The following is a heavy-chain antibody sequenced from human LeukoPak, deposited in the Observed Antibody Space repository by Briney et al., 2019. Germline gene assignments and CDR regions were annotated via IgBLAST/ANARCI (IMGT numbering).Heavy chain of an antibody. Sequence: PGRSMRLSSAPSALDFSSHGMNWVRQAPGDGLEWVSTINFNGGRTYYADSVKGRFSVSRDNSKNTLYLQMNSLRVEDTAVYYCAKGGRGSWAGNTGDWGQGTLVSVSS. J-gene: IGHJ4*02. CDR1: ALDFSSHG. CDR2: INFNGGRT. V-gene: IGHV3-23*01. CDR3: AKGGRGSWAGNTGD. D-gene: IGHD3-10*01.